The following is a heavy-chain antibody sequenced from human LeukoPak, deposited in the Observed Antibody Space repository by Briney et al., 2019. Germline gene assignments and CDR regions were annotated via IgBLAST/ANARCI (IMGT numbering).Heavy chain of an antibody. V-gene: IGHV1-46*01. D-gene: IGHD1-1*01. CDR3: ARGTTDDY. Sequence: ASVKVSCKASGYTFTSYYIDWVRQAHGQGLEWMGVINPSGGSTRYAQKFQGRVTMTGDPSTRTVYMELSSLTSDYTAVYYCARGTTDDYWGQGTPVTVSS. CDR2: INPSGGST. J-gene: IGHJ4*02. CDR1: GYTFTSYY.